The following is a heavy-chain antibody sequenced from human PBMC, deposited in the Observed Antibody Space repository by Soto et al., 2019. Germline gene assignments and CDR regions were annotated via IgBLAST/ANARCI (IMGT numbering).Heavy chain of an antibody. V-gene: IGHV4-31*03. CDR3: ARSENSSWYIFDD. J-gene: IGHJ4*02. CDR2: IYFSGST. Sequence: PSETLSLTCSVSGGSISSGGQYWSWIRHHPGKGLEWIGYIYFSGSTNSNPSLKSRVTISVDTSKNQLSLKLRSVTAADTAVYYCARSENSSWYIFDDWGPGTRVTVAS. CDR1: GGSISSGGQY. D-gene: IGHD6-13*01.